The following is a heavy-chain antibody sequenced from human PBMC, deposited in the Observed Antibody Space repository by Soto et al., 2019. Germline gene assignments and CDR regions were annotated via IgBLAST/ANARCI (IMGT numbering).Heavy chain of an antibody. D-gene: IGHD4-17*01. J-gene: IGHJ5*01. CDR3: ARVRCVTTPTWGRFVS. V-gene: IGHV4-34*01. Sequence: SETLSLTCAVYGRSFSGYYWSWIRQPPGKGLEWIGEINHSGSTNYNPSLKSRVTISVDTSKNQFSLKLSSVTAADTAVYYCARVRCVTTPTWGRFVSLGQGTLVTVSS. CDR2: INHSGST. CDR1: GRSFSGYY.